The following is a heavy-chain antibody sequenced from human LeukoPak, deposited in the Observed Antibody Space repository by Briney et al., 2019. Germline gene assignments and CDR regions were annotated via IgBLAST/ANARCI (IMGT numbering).Heavy chain of an antibody. CDR2: ISYDGSNK. D-gene: IGHD3-22*01. J-gene: IGHJ4*02. Sequence: PGRSQRLSCAASGFTFSSYGMHWVRQAPGKGLEWVAVISYDGSNKYYADSVKGRFTISRDNSKNTLYLQMNSLRAEDTAVYYCAKLPSSGLPPPDYWGQGTLVTVSS. CDR3: AKLPSSGLPPPDY. V-gene: IGHV3-30*18. CDR1: GFTFSSYG.